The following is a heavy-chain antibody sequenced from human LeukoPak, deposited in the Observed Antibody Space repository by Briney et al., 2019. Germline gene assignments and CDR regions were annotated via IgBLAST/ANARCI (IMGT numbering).Heavy chain of an antibody. Sequence: SETLSLTCTVSGGSISSYYWSWIRQPPGKGLEWIGYIYYSGSTYYNPSLKSRVTISVDTSKNQFSLKLSSVTAADTAVYYCASPAGPRVHPLDYWGQGTLVTVSS. D-gene: IGHD6-19*01. CDR2: IYYSGST. CDR3: ASPAGPRVHPLDY. J-gene: IGHJ4*02. V-gene: IGHV4-59*08. CDR1: GGSISSYY.